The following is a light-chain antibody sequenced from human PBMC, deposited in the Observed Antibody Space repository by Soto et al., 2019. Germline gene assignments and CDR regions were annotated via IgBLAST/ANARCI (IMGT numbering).Light chain of an antibody. CDR2: DVS. J-gene: IGLJ1*01. CDR3: CSYAGSFYV. CDR1: SSDVGGYNY. Sequence: QSVLTQPRSVSGSPGQSVTISCTGTSSDVGGYNYVSWYQHHPGKAPKVMIYDVSKWPSGVPDGFSGSKSGNTASLTISGLQAEDEADYYCCSYAGSFYVFGTGTKLTVL. V-gene: IGLV2-11*01.